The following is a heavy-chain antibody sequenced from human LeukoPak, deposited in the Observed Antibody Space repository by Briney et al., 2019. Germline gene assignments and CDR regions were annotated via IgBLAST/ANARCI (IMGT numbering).Heavy chain of an antibody. CDR2: IFHSGTT. D-gene: IGHD2-15*01. Sequence: SETLSLTCTVSGGSIRSGGYYWSWIRQPPGKGLEWIGYIFHSGTTYYNPSLKSRVTISLDRSKNQFSLKLSSVTAADTAVYYCARGFKESGGSFFWFDPWGQGTLVTVSS. J-gene: IGHJ5*02. CDR1: GGSIRSGGYY. CDR3: ARGFKESGGSFFWFDP. V-gene: IGHV4-30-2*01.